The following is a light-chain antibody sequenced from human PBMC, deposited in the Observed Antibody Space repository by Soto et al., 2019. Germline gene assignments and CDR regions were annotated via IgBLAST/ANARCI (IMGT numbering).Light chain of an antibody. Sequence: VLTQPPSVSGAPGQRVTISCTGSSSNIGAGYDVNWYQQLPGTVPRLLIYESNIRPSGVPDRFSGSKSDTSASLAITGLQTEDEADYYCQSFDSSLTVWMFGGGTKLTVL. J-gene: IGLJ3*02. CDR3: QSFDSSLTVWM. CDR1: SSNIGAGYD. CDR2: ESN. V-gene: IGLV1-40*01.